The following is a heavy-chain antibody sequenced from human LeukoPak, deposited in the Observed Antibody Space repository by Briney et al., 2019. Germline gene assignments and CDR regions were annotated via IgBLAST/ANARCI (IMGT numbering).Heavy chain of an antibody. CDR3: ARGSYCSSTSCFFDFDY. CDR1: GYTFTSYD. D-gene: IGHD2-2*01. V-gene: IGHV1-8*03. Sequence: ASVKVSCKASGYTFTSYDINWVRQATGQGLEWMGWMNPNSGNTGYAQKFQGRVTITRNTSISTAYMELSSLRSEDTAVYYCARGSYCSSTSCFFDFDYWGQGTLVTVSS. J-gene: IGHJ4*02. CDR2: MNPNSGNT.